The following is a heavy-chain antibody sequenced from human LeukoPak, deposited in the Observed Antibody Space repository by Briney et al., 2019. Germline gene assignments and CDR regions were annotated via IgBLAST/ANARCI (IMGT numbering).Heavy chain of an antibody. CDR1: GFTFSDYA. Sequence: PGGSLRLSCAASGFTFSDYAMNWVRQTPGKGLEWVSGLHSNGGRTYYADSVKGRFTISRDNSKNTLYLQMNSLRAEDTAVYYCAKDFRRGDGCWDIDYWGQGTLVTVSS. CDR3: AKDFRRGDGCWDIDY. J-gene: IGHJ4*02. V-gene: IGHV3-23*01. D-gene: IGHD5-24*01. CDR2: LHSNGGRT.